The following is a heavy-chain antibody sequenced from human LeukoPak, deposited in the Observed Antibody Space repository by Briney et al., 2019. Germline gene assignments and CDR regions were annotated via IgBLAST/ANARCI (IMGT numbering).Heavy chain of an antibody. CDR1: GFAFSSYA. CDR3: AKGLNYESSAAFDY. CDR2: ISGSGGST. Sequence: GGSLRLSCTASGFAFSSYAMTWVRQAPGKGLEWVSGISGSGGSTYYADSVKGRFTISRDNSRNTLHLQMNSLRAADTAVYYCAKGLNYESSAAFDYWGQGTLVTVSS. D-gene: IGHD3-22*01. V-gene: IGHV3-23*01. J-gene: IGHJ4*02.